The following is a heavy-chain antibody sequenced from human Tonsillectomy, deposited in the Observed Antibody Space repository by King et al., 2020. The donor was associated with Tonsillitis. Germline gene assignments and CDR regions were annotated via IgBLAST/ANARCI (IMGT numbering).Heavy chain of an antibody. CDR3: AIDMAYDSSGPVAFDI. V-gene: IGHV3-9*01. Sequence: VQLVESGGGLVQPGRSLRLSCAASGFTFDDYAMHWVRQAPGKGLEWVSGISWNSGSIGYADSVKGRFTISRDNAKNSLYLQMNSLRAEDTALYYCAIDMAYDSSGPVAFDIWGQGTMVTVSS. CDR2: ISWNSGSI. J-gene: IGHJ3*02. CDR1: GFTFDDYA. D-gene: IGHD3-22*01.